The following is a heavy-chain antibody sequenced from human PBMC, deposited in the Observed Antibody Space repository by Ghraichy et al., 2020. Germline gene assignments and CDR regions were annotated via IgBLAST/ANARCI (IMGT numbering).Heavy chain of an antibody. Sequence: GESLNISCAASGFTFSSDRVYWVRQAPGKGLEWVSRIYGDGGITNYADSVRGRFTISRDRAKNTVHLQMERLRTEDTAVYYCVSQRGTYWGQGTLVTVSS. CDR3: VSQRGTY. CDR1: GFTFSSDR. V-gene: IGHV3-74*01. D-gene: IGHD3-16*01. J-gene: IGHJ4*02. CDR2: IYGDGGIT.